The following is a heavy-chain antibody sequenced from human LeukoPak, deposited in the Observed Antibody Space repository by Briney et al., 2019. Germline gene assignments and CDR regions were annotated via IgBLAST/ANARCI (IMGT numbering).Heavy chain of an antibody. V-gene: IGHV1-2*02. CDR2: INPNSGGT. J-gene: IGHJ6*03. CDR3: ARVAITIREGILVYYDFWSAYMDV. CDR1: GYTFTGYY. Sequence: GASVKVSCKASGYTFTGYYMHWVRQAPGQGLEWMGWINPNSGGTNYAQKFQGRVTMTRDTSISTAYMELSRLRSDGTAVYYCARVAITIREGILVYYDFWSAYMDVWGKGTTVTVSS. D-gene: IGHD3-3*01.